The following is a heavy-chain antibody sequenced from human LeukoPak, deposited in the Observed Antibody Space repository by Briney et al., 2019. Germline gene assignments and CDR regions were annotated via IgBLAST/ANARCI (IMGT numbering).Heavy chain of an antibody. CDR1: GYTFTGYY. V-gene: IGHV1-2*02. CDR2: INPNSGGT. Sequence: ASVTVSCKASGYTFTGYYMHWVRQAPGQGLEWMGWINPNSGGTNYAQKFQGRVTMTRDTSISTAYMELSGLRSDDTAVYYCAKGGPLSSSWRDDAFDIWGQGTMVTVSS. D-gene: IGHD6-13*01. J-gene: IGHJ3*02. CDR3: AKGGPLSSSWRDDAFDI.